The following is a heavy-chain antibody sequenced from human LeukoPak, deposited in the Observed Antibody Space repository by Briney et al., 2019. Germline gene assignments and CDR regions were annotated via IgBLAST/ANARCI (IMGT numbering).Heavy chain of an antibody. CDR1: GFTFSSYA. Sequence: GGSLRLSCAASGFTFSSYAMSWVRQAPGKGLEWVSAIYSGGSTYYADSVKGRFTISRDNSKNTLYLQMNNLRAEDTAVYYCARGDDVFDIWGQGTMVTVSS. CDR2: IYSGGST. V-gene: IGHV3-66*01. CDR3: ARGDDVFDI. J-gene: IGHJ3*02.